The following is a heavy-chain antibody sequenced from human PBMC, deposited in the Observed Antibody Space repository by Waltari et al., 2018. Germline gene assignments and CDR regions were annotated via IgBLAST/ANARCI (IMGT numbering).Heavy chain of an antibody. CDR2: IIPIFGTA. Sequence: QVQLVQSGAEVKKPGSSVKVSCTASGGTFSSYAISWVRQAPGQGLEWMGGIIPIFGTANYAQKFQGRVTITADESTSTAYMELSSLRSEDTAVYYCARQVVVVPAAMLYFDYWGQGTLVTVSS. CDR3: ARQVVVVPAAMLYFDY. V-gene: IGHV1-69*12. D-gene: IGHD2-2*01. J-gene: IGHJ4*02. CDR1: GGTFSSYA.